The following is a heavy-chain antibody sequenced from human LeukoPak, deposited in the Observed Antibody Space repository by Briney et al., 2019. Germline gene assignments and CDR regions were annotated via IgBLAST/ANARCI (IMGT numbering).Heavy chain of an antibody. CDR1: GFIFDDYG. CDR2: INWSGDGT. D-gene: IGHD3-10*01. V-gene: IGHV3-20*04. J-gene: IGHJ6*03. Sequence: GGSLRLSCAASGFIFDDYGMSWVRQVPGKGLQWVSGINWSGDGTDYADSVQGRFTISRDNAKNSLYLQMNNLRAEDTALYFCVRRGVYGSARYFYYYYMDVWGKGTTVTVSS. CDR3: VRRGVYGSARYFYYYYMDV.